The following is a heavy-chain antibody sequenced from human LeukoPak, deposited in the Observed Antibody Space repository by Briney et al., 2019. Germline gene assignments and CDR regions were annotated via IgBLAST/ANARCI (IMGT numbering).Heavy chain of an antibody. CDR1: GYTFTGYY. Sequence: GASVKVSCKASGYTFTGYYMHWVRQAPGQGLEWMGWINPNSGGTNYAQKFQGWVTMTRDTSISTAYMELSRLRSDDTAVYYCARSPLGINYYYGMDVWGQGTTVTVSS. D-gene: IGHD7-27*01. CDR2: INPNSGGT. J-gene: IGHJ6*02. V-gene: IGHV1-2*04. CDR3: ARSPLGINYYYGMDV.